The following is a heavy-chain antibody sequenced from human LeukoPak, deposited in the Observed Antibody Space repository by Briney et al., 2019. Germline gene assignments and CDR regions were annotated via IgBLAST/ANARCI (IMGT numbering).Heavy chain of an antibody. CDR3: AKDKGYSGYDSIDY. CDR1: GFTFRSYS. CDR2: ISWNSGSI. Sequence: GGSLRLSCAASGFTFRSYSMMWVRQAPGKGLEWVLGISWNSGSIGYADSVKGRFTISRDNAKNSLYLQMNSLRAEDTALYYCAKDKGYSGYDSIDYWGQGTLVTVSS. J-gene: IGHJ4*02. D-gene: IGHD5-12*01. V-gene: IGHV3-9*01.